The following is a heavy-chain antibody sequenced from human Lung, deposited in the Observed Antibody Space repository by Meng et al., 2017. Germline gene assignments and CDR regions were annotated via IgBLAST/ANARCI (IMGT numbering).Heavy chain of an antibody. CDR1: GGSISGAY. CDR3: ARERHSTIIRGVIDF. D-gene: IGHD3-10*01. J-gene: IGHJ4*02. CDR2: INHGGST. Sequence: QLAQLGAGLLRHSENPSPTCAVYGGSISGAYWSWIRQSPAKGLQWIGKINHGGSTNYNPSLESRVTISVDTPKNQFSLRLTSMTVADTAVDYCARERHSTIIRGVIDFWGQGALVTVSS. V-gene: IGHV4-34*01.